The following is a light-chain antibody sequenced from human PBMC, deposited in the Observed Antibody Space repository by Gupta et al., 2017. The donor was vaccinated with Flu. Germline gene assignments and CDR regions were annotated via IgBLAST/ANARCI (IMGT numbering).Light chain of an antibody. Sequence: EIVMTQSPATLSVSPGERATLSCRASQSVRGKLAWYQQKPGQAPRLLIYGASTRDTGIPARFSGSGYGKEFTLTISSRQSEDFAVYFCQQYKNWPLYSFGQGTKLEIK. J-gene: IGKJ2*03. CDR1: QSVRGK. V-gene: IGKV3-15*01. CDR2: GAS. CDR3: QQYKNWPLYS.